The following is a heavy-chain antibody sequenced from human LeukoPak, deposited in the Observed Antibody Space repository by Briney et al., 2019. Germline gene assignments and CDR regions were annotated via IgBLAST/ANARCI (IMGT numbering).Heavy chain of an antibody. J-gene: IGHJ4*02. CDR1: GGSISTSNYF. CDR3: TRDLSSAWFYY. Sequence: PSETLSLTCTASGGSISTSNYFWGWIRQPPGKGLEWIGTISYSGSTYYNPSLKSRVTMAVDTSKNQFSLKVSSVTAADTAVYYCTRDLSSAWFYYWGQGTLVTVSP. D-gene: IGHD6-13*01. V-gene: IGHV4-39*07. CDR2: ISYSGST.